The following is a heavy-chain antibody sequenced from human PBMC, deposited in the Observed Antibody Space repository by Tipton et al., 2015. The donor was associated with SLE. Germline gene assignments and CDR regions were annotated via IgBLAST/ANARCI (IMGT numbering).Heavy chain of an antibody. V-gene: IGHV4-39*07. CDR1: GGSISSSSYY. D-gene: IGHD3-10*01. CDR3: ARQGSGAMVQGVIIHEKTRWYFDL. CDR2: IYYSGST. Sequence: TLSLTCTVSGGSISSSSYYWGWIRQPPGKGLEWIGSIYYSGSTYYNPSLKSRVTISVDTSTNQFSLKLSSVTAADTAVYYCARQGSGAMVQGVIIHEKTRWYFDLWGRGTLVTASS. J-gene: IGHJ2*01.